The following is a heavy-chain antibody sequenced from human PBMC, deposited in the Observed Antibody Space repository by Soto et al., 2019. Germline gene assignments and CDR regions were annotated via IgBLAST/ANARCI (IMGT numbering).Heavy chain of an antibody. CDR1: GFTFSSYG. Sequence: GGSLRLSCAASGFTFSSYGMHWVRQAPGKGLEWVAVIWYDGSNKYYADSVKGRFTISRDNSKNTLYLQMNSLRAEDTAVYYCAREWFGESPELYYYYYMDVWGKGTTVTVSS. CDR2: IWYDGSNK. V-gene: IGHV3-33*01. J-gene: IGHJ6*03. D-gene: IGHD3-10*01. CDR3: AREWFGESPELYYYYYMDV.